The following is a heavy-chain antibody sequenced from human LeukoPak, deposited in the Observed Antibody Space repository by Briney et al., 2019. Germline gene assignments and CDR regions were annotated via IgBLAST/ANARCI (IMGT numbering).Heavy chain of an antibody. D-gene: IGHD1-26*01. J-gene: IGHJ4*02. CDR2: IYPGDSDT. V-gene: IGHV5-51*01. Sequence: GESLKISWKGSGYSFASYWIAWVRQMPGKGLELLGIIYPGDSDTRYSPSFHGQVTISADKSISTAYLQWSSLQASDTAIYYCARAGIVGATAFDDWGQGTLVTVSS. CDR1: GYSFASYW. CDR3: ARAGIVGATAFDD.